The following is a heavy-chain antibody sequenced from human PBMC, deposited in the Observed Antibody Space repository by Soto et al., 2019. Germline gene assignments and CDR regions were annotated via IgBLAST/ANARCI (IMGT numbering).Heavy chain of an antibody. CDR3: ARXCTXLEWYCYGXDV. D-gene: IGHD3-3*01. Sequence: ASVKVSCKASGYSFSGYYIHWVRQAPGLGLEWIGWINPNSGDTDYAQRFLGRVTMTSDTSISTAFMTLSSLRSDDTAVYYCARXCTXLEWYCYGXDVWGQGTXVTVXS. CDR1: GYSFSGYY. V-gene: IGHV1-2*02. J-gene: IGHJ6*02. CDR2: INPNSGDT.